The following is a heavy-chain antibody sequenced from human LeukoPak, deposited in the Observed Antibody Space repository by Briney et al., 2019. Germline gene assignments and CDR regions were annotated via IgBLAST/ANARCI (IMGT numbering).Heavy chain of an antibody. CDR2: FDPEDGET. J-gene: IGHJ6*02. Sequence: GASVKVSCKVSGYTLTELSMHWVRQAPGKGLEWMGGFDPEDGETIYAQKFQGRVTMTEDTSTDTAYMELSSLRSEDTAVYYCATDFRTSYAKGDYYYYGMGVWGQGTTVTVSS. CDR1: GYTLTELS. V-gene: IGHV1-24*01. CDR3: ATDFRTSYAKGDYYYYGMGV. D-gene: IGHD2-2*01.